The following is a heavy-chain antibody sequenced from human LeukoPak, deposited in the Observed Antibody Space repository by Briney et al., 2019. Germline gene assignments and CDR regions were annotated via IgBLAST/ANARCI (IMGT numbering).Heavy chain of an antibody. CDR1: GFTFSSYA. CDR2: ISGSGGST. J-gene: IGHJ4*02. D-gene: IGHD2-15*01. Sequence: HPGGSLRLSCAASGFTFSSYAMSWVRQAPGKGLEWVSAISGSGGSTYYADSVKGRFTISRDSSKNTLYLQMNSLRAEDTAVYYCAKMGYCSGGSCSCFDYWGQGTLGTVSS. V-gene: IGHV3-23*01. CDR3: AKMGYCSGGSCSCFDY.